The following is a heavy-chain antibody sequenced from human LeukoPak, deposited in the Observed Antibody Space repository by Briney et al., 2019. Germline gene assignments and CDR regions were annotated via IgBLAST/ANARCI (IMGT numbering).Heavy chain of an antibody. J-gene: IGHJ4*02. CDR2: IHYSGST. CDR1: GGSISSYY. Sequence: PSETLSLTCTVSGGSISSYYWSWIRQPPGKGLEWIGYIHYSGSTDYNPSLKSRVTISVDTSKNQFSLKLSSVTAADTAVYYCARRGDDTSGYYYYWGRGTLVTVSS. D-gene: IGHD3-22*01. V-gene: IGHV4-59*08. CDR3: ARRGDDTSGYYYY.